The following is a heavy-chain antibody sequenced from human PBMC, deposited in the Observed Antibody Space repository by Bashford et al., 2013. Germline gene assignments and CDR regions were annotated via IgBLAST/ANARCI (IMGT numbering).Heavy chain of an antibody. CDR2: ISFDGSNK. CDR3: ARDPSYFDSDGYYGMDV. CDR1: GFTFSPYA. V-gene: IGHV3-30-3*01. Sequence: GGSLRLSCAASGFTFSPYAMHWVRQAPGKGLEWVAVISFDGSNKYYADSVKGRFTISRDNSKNTLYLQMNSLRAEDTAVYYCARDPSYFDSDGYYGMDVWGQGTTVTVSS. J-gene: IGHJ6*02. D-gene: IGHD3-22*01.